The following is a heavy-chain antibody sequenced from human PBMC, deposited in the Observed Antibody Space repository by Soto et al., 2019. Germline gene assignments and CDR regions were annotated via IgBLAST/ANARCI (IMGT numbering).Heavy chain of an antibody. CDR3: ARGNDEGPGGVTIFGVVIPQLYGMDV. V-gene: IGHV1-8*01. D-gene: IGHD3-3*01. CDR2: MNPNSGNT. Sequence: ASVKVSCKAPGDTFTSYDINWVRQATGQGLEWMGWMNPNSGNTGYAQKFQGRVTMTRNTSISTAYMELSSLRSEDTAVYYCARGNDEGPGGVTIFGVVIPQLYGMDVWGQGTTVTVSS. CDR1: GDTFTSYD. J-gene: IGHJ6*02.